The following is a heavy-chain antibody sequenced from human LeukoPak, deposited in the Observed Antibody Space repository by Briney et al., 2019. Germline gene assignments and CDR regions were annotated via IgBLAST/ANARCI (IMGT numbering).Heavy chain of an antibody. Sequence: GESLRLSCAASGFTFSSYAMSWVRQAPGKGLEWVSYISSSGSTIYYADSVKGRFTISRDNAKNSLYLQMNSLRAEDTAVYYCARDAIGDYYYYYMDVWGKGTTVTISS. V-gene: IGHV3-48*03. CDR1: GFTFSSYA. CDR2: ISSSGSTI. CDR3: ARDAIGDYYYYYMDV. J-gene: IGHJ6*03. D-gene: IGHD3-22*01.